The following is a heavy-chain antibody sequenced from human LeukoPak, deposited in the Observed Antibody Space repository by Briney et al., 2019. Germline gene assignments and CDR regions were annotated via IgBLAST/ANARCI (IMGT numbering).Heavy chain of an antibody. D-gene: IGHD2-2*02. V-gene: IGHV3-66*01. CDR1: GFTVSINY. J-gene: IGHJ6*02. CDR3: ARAAYCSSTSCYNSFYYYCGMDV. CDR2: IYSGGST. Sequence: GGSLTLSWPASGFTVSINYIGWVRQAAGEGLEWVSVIYSGGSTYYADSVKGRFTISRDNSKNTLYLQMNSLRAEDTAVYYCARAAYCSSTSCYNSFYYYCGMDVWGQGTTVTVSS.